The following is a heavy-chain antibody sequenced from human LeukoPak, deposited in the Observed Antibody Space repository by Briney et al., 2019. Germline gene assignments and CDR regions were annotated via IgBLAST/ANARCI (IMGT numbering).Heavy chain of an antibody. Sequence: PGRSLRLSCAAAGLTFKDYGMQWVRQPAGEGRGWDSSIKWNGGGNNYAGSVKGRFTISRDNAKNSLYLQLSSLRPEDTALYYCAKHMRATNTYSFFGLDVWGQGTTVTVSS. J-gene: IGHJ6*02. CDR3: AKHMRATNTYSFFGLDV. V-gene: IGHV3-9*01. CDR1: GLTFKDYG. D-gene: IGHD1-26*01. CDR2: IKWNGGGN.